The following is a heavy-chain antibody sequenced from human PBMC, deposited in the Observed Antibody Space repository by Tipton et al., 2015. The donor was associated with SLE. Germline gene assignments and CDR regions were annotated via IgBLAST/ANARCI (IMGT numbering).Heavy chain of an antibody. CDR3: ARRWLGIDY. CDR2: IYYSGST. Sequence: TLSLTCAVSGYSISSGYYWGWIRQPPGKGLEWIGSIYYSGSTYYNPSLKSRVTISVDTSKNQFSLKLSSVTAADTAVYYCARRWLGIDYWGQGTLVTVSS. D-gene: IGHD3-10*01. J-gene: IGHJ4*02. CDR1: GYSISSGYY. V-gene: IGHV4-38-2*01.